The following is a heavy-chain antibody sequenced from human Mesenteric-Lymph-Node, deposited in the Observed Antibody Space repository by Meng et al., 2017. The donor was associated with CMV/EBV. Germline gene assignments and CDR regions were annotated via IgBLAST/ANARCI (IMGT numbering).Heavy chain of an antibody. Sequence: GESLKISCVASGFTFHHYVMTWVRQAPVRGLEWVADINGRGESTNYADSVTGRFTISRDNSKNTLYLQMNSLRAEDTALYYCGRLIDVWGQGTPVTVSS. D-gene: IGHD3-16*01. CDR2: INGRGEST. CDR3: GRLIDV. CDR1: GFTFHHYV. J-gene: IGHJ4*02. V-gene: IGHV3-23*01.